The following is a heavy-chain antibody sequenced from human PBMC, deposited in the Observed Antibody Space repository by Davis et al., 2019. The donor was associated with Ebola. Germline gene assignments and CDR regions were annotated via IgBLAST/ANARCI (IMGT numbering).Heavy chain of an antibody. V-gene: IGHV3-7*01. CDR2: IKQDGSEI. D-gene: IGHD5-12*01. Sequence: GESLKISCAASGFTFGIYWMSWVRQAPGKGLEWVANIKQDGSEIYFVDSVKGRFTISRDNAKSSLYLQMNSLRAEDTAVYYCARGWMERWGQGTLVIVSS. J-gene: IGHJ4*02. CDR1: GFTFGIYW. CDR3: ARGWMER.